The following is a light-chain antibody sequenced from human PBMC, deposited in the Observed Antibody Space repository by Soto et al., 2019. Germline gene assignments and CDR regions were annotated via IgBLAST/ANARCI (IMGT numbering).Light chain of an antibody. J-gene: IGKJ5*01. V-gene: IGKV3-11*01. CDR2: DAS. CDR3: QQRSNWIT. CDR1: QTVSNY. Sequence: EIVLTQSPATLSLSPGDRATLSCRASQTVSNYLAWYQQKPGQAPRLLIYDASNRATGIPARFSGSGSGTDFTLTISRLDPEDFAVYYCQQRSNWITFGQGTRLEIK.